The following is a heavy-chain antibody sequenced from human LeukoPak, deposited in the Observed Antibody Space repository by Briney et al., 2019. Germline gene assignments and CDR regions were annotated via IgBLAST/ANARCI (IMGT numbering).Heavy chain of an antibody. CDR3: ARAGSSGYLIDY. V-gene: IGHV4-59*01. CDR1: GDSTNTYF. CDR2: IYYSGST. Sequence: SETLSLTCTISGDSTNTYFWSWIRQPPGKGLEWIGYIYYSGSTNYNPSLKSRVTISVDTSKNQFSLKLSSVTAADTAVYYCARAGSSGYLIDYWGQGTLVTVSS. D-gene: IGHD3-22*01. J-gene: IGHJ4*02.